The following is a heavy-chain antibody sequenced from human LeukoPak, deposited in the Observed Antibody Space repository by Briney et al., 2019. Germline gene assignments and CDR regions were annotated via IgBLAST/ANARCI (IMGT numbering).Heavy chain of an antibody. CDR3: ARIPYLTVAGYDRDY. Sequence: SGPTLVNPTQTLTLTCTFSGFSLSTSGMCVSWIRQPPGKALEWLARIDWDDDKYYSTSLKTRLTISKDTSKNQVVLTMTNMDPVDTATYYCARIPYLTVAGYDRDYWGQGTLVTVSS. CDR1: GFSLSTSGMC. V-gene: IGHV2-70*11. D-gene: IGHD6-19*01. J-gene: IGHJ4*02. CDR2: IDWDDDK.